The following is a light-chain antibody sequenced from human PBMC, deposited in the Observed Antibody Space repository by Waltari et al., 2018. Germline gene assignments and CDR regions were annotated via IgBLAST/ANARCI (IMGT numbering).Light chain of an antibody. V-gene: IGLV6-57*03. Sequence: NFMLTQPHSVSESPGKTVSISCTRSSGSIARNYVQWYQQRPGSAPTIVIYEDDQRPSGVPDRFSGSIDSSSNSASLTISGLKTEDEADYYCQSHDAYVVFGGGTRLTVL. J-gene: IGLJ2*01. CDR1: SGSIARNY. CDR3: QSHDAYVV. CDR2: EDD.